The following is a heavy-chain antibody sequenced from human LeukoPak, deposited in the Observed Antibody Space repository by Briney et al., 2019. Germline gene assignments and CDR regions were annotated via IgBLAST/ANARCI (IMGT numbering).Heavy chain of an antibody. CDR3: ARDLMT. CDR2: ITYSGSI. Sequence: SETLSLTCAVSGGSFSGKYWPWIRQPPGKGLEWIGEITYSGSIYYTPSLKSRVTISVDTSKNQFSLKLNSVTAADTAVYYCARDLMTWGQGTLVTVSS. V-gene: IGHV4-34*01. J-gene: IGHJ4*02. CDR1: GGSFSGKY.